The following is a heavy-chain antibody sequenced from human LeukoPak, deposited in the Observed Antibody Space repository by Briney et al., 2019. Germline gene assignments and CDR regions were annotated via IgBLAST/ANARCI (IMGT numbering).Heavy chain of an antibody. CDR3: ARAEGWELDDAFDI. CDR2: TYYRSKWYN. V-gene: IGHV6-1*01. Sequence: SQTLSLTCAISGYSVSSNSAAWNWIRQSTSRGLEWLRRTYYRSKWYNDYAVSVKSRITINPETSKNQFSLQLNSVTPEDTAVYYCARAEGWELDDAFDIWGQGTMVTVSS. J-gene: IGHJ3*02. D-gene: IGHD1-26*01. CDR1: GYSVSSNSAA.